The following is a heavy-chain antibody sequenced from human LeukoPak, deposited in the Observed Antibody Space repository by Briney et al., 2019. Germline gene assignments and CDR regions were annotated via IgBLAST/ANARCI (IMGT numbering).Heavy chain of an antibody. CDR3: ARGGGYYAIVY. V-gene: IGHV3-53*01. CDR1: GFTVNSNY. CDR2: VYSDETT. Sequence: GGSLRLSCAASGFTVNSNYMNWVRQAPGKGLEWVSVVYSDETTYYADSVKGRFTISRDNSKNTLYLQMNNLRAEDTAVYYCARGGGYYAIVYWGQGTLVTVSS. J-gene: IGHJ4*02. D-gene: IGHD1-26*01.